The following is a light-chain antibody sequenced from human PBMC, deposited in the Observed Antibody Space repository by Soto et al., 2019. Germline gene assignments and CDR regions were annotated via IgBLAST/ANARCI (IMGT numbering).Light chain of an antibody. CDR2: GTS. V-gene: IGKV3-15*01. J-gene: IGKJ1*01. Sequence: IVMTQSPATLSVSPGERATLSCRASQSVGRSLAWYQQKPGQAPRLLIYGTSARATGIPATFSGSGSGTEFTLTISSLQSEDFATYYCQHYNSYSEAFGQGTKVELK. CDR1: QSVGRS. CDR3: QHYNSYSEA.